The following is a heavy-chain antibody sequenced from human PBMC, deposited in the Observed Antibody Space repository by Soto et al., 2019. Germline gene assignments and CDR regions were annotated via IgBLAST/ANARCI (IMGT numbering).Heavy chain of an antibody. D-gene: IGHD3-22*01. Sequence: GASVKVSCKASGYTFTSYAMHWVRQAPGQRLEWMGWINAGNGNTKYSQKFQGRVTITRDTSASTAYMELSSLRSEDTAVYYCAREGVDYYDSSCYYDPLVSYYGMDAWGQGTPVTVSS. J-gene: IGHJ6*02. CDR2: INAGNGNT. CDR3: AREGVDYYDSSCYYDPLVSYYGMDA. V-gene: IGHV1-3*01. CDR1: GYTFTSYA.